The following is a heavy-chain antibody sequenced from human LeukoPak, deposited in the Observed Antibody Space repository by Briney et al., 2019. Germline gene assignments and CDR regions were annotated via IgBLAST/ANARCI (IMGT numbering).Heavy chain of an antibody. Sequence: PGGSLRLSCAASGFTFSSYWMHWVRQAPGKGLVWVSRINSDGSTTSYADSVMGRFTISRDNAKNTLYLQMNSLRAEDTAVYYCAKSGGGWYIDWGLGTLVTVPS. V-gene: IGHV3-74*01. D-gene: IGHD6-19*01. CDR1: GFTFSSYW. CDR2: INSDGSTT. CDR3: AKSGGGWYID. J-gene: IGHJ4*02.